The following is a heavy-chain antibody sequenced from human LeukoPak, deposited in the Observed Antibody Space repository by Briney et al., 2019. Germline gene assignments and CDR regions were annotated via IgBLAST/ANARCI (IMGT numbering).Heavy chain of an antibody. CDR1: GFTFSSYG. Sequence: GGSLRLSCAASGFTFSSYGMHWVRQAPGKGLEWVAVISYDGSNKYYADSVKGRFTISRDNSKNTLYLQMNSLRAEDTAVYYCAKEEEGITMVRGVINYWGQGTLVTVSS. J-gene: IGHJ4*02. CDR3: AKEEEGITMVRGVINY. D-gene: IGHD3-10*01. CDR2: ISYDGSNK. V-gene: IGHV3-30*18.